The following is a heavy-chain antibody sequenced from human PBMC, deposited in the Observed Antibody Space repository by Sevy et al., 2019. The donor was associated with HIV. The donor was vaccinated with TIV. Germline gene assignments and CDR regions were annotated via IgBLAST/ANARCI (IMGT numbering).Heavy chain of an antibody. J-gene: IGHJ6*02. CDR3: AKDSGGSYDYYYYYGMDV. D-gene: IGHD5-18*01. Sequence: GGSLRLSCAASGFTFDDYAMHWVRQAPGKGLEWVSGISWNSGIIGYEDSVKGRFTISRDNAKNSLYLQMNSLRAEDTALYYCAKDSGGSYDYYYYYGMDVWGQGTTVTVSS. V-gene: IGHV3-9*01. CDR1: GFTFDDYA. CDR2: ISWNSGII.